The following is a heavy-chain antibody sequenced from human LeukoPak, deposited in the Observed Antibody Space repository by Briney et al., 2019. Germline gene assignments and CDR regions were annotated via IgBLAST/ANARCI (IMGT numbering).Heavy chain of an antibody. D-gene: IGHD3-22*01. J-gene: IGHJ4*02. CDR3: ARVGHYDSSGYYFDY. V-gene: IGHV4-59*01. CDR2: MYHSGSS. CDR1: GGSITSYH. Sequence: SETLSLTCTVSGGSITSYHWSWIRQPPGKGLECIGYMYHSGSSNYNPSLKSRVTLSVDTSKNQLSLKLSSVTAADTAVYYCARVGHYDSSGYYFDYWGQGILVTVSS.